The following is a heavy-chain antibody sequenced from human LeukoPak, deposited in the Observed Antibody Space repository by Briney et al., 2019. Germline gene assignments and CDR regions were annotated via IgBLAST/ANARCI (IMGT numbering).Heavy chain of an antibody. CDR2: INPSGGST. V-gene: IGHV1-46*01. J-gene: IGHJ5*02. D-gene: IGHD3-22*01. Sequence: ASVKVSCKASGYTFTSYYMHWVRQAPGQGLEWMGIINPSGGSTSYAQKFQGRVTMTRDMSTSTVYMELSSLRSEDTAVYYCARGCFHYYYDSSGYWNWFDPWGQGTLVTVSS. CDR3: ARGCFHYYYDSSGYWNWFDP. CDR1: GYTFTSYY.